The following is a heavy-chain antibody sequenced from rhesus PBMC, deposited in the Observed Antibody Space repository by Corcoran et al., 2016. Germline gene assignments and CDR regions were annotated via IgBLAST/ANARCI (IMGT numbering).Heavy chain of an antibody. D-gene: IGHD2-39*02. CDR2: VYRNTART. CDR3: ARQGYTDHLGGLDS. J-gene: IGHJ6*01. CDR1: GGSISGYYN. Sequence: QVQLQESGPGLVKPSETLSLTCTVSGGSISGYYNWNWIRQSPGKGLEWVGAVYRNTARTNYNPSLKGRVTISKDTSKNQFSRRLTSVTAADTAVYYCARQGYTDHLGGLDSWGQGVVVTVSS. V-gene: IGHV4-143*01.